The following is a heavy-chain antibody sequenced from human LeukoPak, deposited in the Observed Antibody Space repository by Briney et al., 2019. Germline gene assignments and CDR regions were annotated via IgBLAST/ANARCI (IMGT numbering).Heavy chain of an antibody. J-gene: IGHJ6*03. CDR3: ARGFYYGSGSYFNYYYYYYMDV. CDR1: GGSFSGYY. V-gene: IGHV4-34*01. D-gene: IGHD3-10*01. CDR2: INHRGST. Sequence: SETLSLTCAVYGGSFSGYYWSWIRQPPGKGREWMGEINHRGSTNYNPSLKSRVTISVDTSKNQFSLKLSSVTAADTAVYYCARGFYYGSGSYFNYYYYYYMDVWGKGTTVTVSS.